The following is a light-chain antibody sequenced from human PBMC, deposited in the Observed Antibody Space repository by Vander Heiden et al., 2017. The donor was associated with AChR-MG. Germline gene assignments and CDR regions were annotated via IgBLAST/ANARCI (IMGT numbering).Light chain of an antibody. CDR1: SSDVGCYNY. V-gene: IGLV2-14*03. Sequence: QSALTQPASVSGSPGQSITISCTGTSSDVGCYNYVSWYQQYPGETPKLMIYDVTKRPSGVSNRFSGSKSGNTASLTISGLQAEDEADYCCSSYTSSYTWVFGGGTKLTVL. J-gene: IGLJ3*02. CDR2: DVT. CDR3: SSYTSSYTWV.